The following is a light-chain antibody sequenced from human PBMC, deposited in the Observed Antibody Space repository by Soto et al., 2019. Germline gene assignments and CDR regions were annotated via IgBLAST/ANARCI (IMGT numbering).Light chain of an antibody. V-gene: IGKV3-15*01. CDR2: GAS. J-gene: IGKJ1*01. Sequence: MLLGQWPCTLSVSAGDRVTLSCRASQSVDINLAWYQQRAGQAPRLLVYGASTKATDMPGRFSGRGSGTEFTLTINNLQSEDFAVYYCQQYRNWPRTFGQGTKVDIK. CDR1: QSVDIN. CDR3: QQYRNWPRT.